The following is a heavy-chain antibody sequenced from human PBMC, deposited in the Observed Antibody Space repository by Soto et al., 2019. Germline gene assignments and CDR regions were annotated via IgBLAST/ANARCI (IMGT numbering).Heavy chain of an antibody. CDR1: GFTFSSYG. CDR3: AIDQIYLRECRADY. Sequence: QVQLVESGGGVVQPGRSLRLSCAASGFTFSSYGMHWVRQATGKGLEWVAVISYDGSNKYYADSVKGRFTISKDNSKNTLYRQMNSLRAEVTAVYYCAIDQIYLRECRADYWAQGTLVNVP. J-gene: IGHJ4*02. D-gene: IGHD3-10*01. V-gene: IGHV3-30*03. CDR2: ISYDGSNK.